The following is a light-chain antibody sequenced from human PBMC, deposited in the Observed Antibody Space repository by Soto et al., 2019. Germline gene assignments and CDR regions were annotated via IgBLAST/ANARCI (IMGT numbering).Light chain of an antibody. CDR3: KQYNNWHPKMA. Sequence: VVTQSPATLSVFPGETATLSCRASQSVSSDLAWYQQRPGQAPRLLIYGASTRATGIPARFRGSGSGTEFRLTISSLQSEDFATYYCKQYNNWHPKMAFGRGTKVEIK. V-gene: IGKV3-15*01. J-gene: IGKJ1*01. CDR1: QSVSSD. CDR2: GAS.